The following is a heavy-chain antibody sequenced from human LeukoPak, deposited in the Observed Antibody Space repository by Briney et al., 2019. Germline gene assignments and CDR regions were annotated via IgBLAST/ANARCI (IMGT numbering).Heavy chain of an antibody. CDR2: ISADGDST. CDR1: GFTFRSYA. J-gene: IGHJ4*02. Sequence: SGRSLRLSCAASGFTFRSYAMNWVRQAPGKGLEWVSAISADGDSTYCADSVKGRFTISRDNSKNTLYLQMNSLRPGDTAVYYCAKRRYCTSTSCHDFDYWGQGTLVTVSS. D-gene: IGHD2-2*01. CDR3: AKRRYCTSTSCHDFDY. V-gene: IGHV3-23*01.